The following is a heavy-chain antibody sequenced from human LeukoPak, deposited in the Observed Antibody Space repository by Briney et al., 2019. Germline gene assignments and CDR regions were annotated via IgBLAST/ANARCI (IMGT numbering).Heavy chain of an antibody. CDR3: ARDWNYAPDY. D-gene: IGHD1-7*01. CDR2: VSGYNGNT. V-gene: IGHV1-18*01. CDR1: GYTFTSYG. J-gene: IGHJ4*02. Sequence: ASVKVSCKASGYTFTSYGVSWVRQAPGQGLEWLGWVSGYNGNTKYAQNLQGRVTVTTDTSTSTAYMDLRSLRSDDSAVYYCARDWNYAPDYWGQGTLVIVSS.